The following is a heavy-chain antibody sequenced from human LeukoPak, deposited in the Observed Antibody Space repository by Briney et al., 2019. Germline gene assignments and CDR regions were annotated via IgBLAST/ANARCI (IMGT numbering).Heavy chain of an antibody. CDR1: GYTFTSYG. Sequence: ASVRVSCKASGYTFTSYGISWVRQAPGQGLEWMGCISAYNVNTKYAQKRQRRVTMTTDTSTSTAYMALRSLRSEDTAVYYCARVVGYYDSSGYYAYWGQGTLVTVSS. CDR3: ARVVGYYDSSGYYAY. CDR2: ISAYNVNT. J-gene: IGHJ4*02. D-gene: IGHD3-22*01. V-gene: IGHV1-18*01.